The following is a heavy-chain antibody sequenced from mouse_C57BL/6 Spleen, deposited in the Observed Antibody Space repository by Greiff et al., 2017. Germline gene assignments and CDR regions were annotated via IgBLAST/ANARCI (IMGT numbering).Heavy chain of an antibody. Sequence: QVQLQQPGAELVRPGSSVKLSCKASGYTFTSYWMDWVKQRPGQGLEWIGNIYPSDSETHYNQKFKDKATLTVDKSSSTAYMQLSSLTSEDSAVYYCARRGYDEDYFDDWGQGTTLTVSS. CDR1: GYTFTSYW. CDR3: ARRGYDEDYFDD. D-gene: IGHD2-2*01. J-gene: IGHJ2*01. CDR2: IYPSDSET. V-gene: IGHV1-61*01.